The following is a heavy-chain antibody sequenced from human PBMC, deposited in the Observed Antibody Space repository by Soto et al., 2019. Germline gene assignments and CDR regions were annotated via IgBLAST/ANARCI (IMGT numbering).Heavy chain of an antibody. D-gene: IGHD4-17*01. Sequence: SETLSLTCTVSGGSISSYYWSWIRQPPGKGLEWIGYIYYSGSTNYNPSLKSRVTISVDTSKNQFSLKLSSVTAADTAVYYCARDPTTGTRTRYYYYGMDVWGQGTTVTVSS. V-gene: IGHV4-59*01. CDR1: GGSISSYY. J-gene: IGHJ6*02. CDR2: IYYSGST. CDR3: ARDPTTGTRTRYYYYGMDV.